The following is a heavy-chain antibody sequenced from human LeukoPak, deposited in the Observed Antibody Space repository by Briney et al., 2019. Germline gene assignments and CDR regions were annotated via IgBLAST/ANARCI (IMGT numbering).Heavy chain of an antibody. Sequence: ASVKVSCKASGGSFSSYAISWVRQAPGQGLEWMGAFIPRFGTAIYAQQFQGRVTITRDESTSTACMELSSLRFEDTAVYYCARHSSMSETYYYKMDVWAKGPRSPSP. V-gene: IGHV1-69*05. J-gene: IGHJ6*03. CDR3: ARHSSMSETYYYKMDV. CDR1: GGSFSSYA. CDR2: FIPRFGTA.